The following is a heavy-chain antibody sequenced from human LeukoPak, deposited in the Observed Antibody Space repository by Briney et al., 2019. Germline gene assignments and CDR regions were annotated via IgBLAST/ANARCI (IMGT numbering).Heavy chain of an antibody. CDR3: ARRAGYSSSWYDDY. D-gene: IGHD6-13*01. J-gene: IGHJ4*02. V-gene: IGHV4-39*01. CDR2: IYYSGST. Sequence: SETLSLTCTVSGGSISSSSYYWGWIRQPPGKGLEWIGSIYYSGSTYCNPSLKSRVTISVDTSKNQFSLKLSSVTAADTAVYYCARRAGYSSSWYDDYWGQGTLVTVSS. CDR1: GGSISSSSYY.